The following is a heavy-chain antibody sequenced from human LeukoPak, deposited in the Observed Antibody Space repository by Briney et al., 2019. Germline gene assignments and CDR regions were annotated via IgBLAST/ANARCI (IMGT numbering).Heavy chain of an antibody. CDR1: GFTFDDYA. D-gene: IGHD3-10*01. CDR3: AKDSYRSGSFYNALDY. CDR2: ISWNSGSI. V-gene: IGHV3-9*01. Sequence: GRSLRLSCAASGFTFDDYAMHWVRQAPGKGLEWVSGISWNSGSIGYADSVKGRFTISRDDSKNTLFLQMSSLRPEDTAVYYCAKDSYRSGSFYNALDYWGQGTLVTVSS. J-gene: IGHJ4*02.